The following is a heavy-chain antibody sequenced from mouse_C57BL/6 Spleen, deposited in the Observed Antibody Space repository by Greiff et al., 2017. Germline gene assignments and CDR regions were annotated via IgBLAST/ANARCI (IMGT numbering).Heavy chain of an antibody. Sequence: QVQLQQPGTELVKPGASVKLSCKASGYTFTSYWMHWVKQRPGQGLEWIGNINPSNGGTNYNEKFKGKATLTVDKSSSTAYMQLSSLTSEDSAVDYGARSGGLSDGYYDWFAYWGQGTLVTVSA. V-gene: IGHV1-53*01. D-gene: IGHD2-3*01. CDR2: INPSNGGT. CDR1: GYTFTSYW. CDR3: ARSGGLSDGYYDWFAY. J-gene: IGHJ3*01.